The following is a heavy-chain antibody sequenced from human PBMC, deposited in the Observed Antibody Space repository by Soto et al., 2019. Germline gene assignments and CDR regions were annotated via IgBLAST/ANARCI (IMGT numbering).Heavy chain of an antibody. D-gene: IGHD3-10*01. J-gene: IGHJ4*02. Sequence: GGSLRLSCAASGFTFSSYAMSWVRQAPGKGLEWVSAISGSGGSTYYADSVKGRFTISRDNSKNTLSPQMNSLSAEDTAVYYCARSLPTITYYGEYYFDSWGQGALVTVSS. CDR1: GFTFSSYA. CDR3: ARSLPTITYYGEYYFDS. V-gene: IGHV3-23*01. CDR2: ISGSGGST.